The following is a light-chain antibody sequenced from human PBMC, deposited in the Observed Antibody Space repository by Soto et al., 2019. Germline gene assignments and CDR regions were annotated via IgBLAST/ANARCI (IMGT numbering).Light chain of an antibody. CDR2: QAS. CDR3: QQYNSSPWT. CDR1: QSISAW. V-gene: IGKV1-5*03. J-gene: IGKJ1*01. Sequence: DIQMTQSHSILSASVGDRVAITCRASQSISAWVAWYQQKAGKAPKLLIYQASLLESGVPSRFSGSGSGTEFTLIISSLQPDDLATYYCQQYNSSPWTFGQGTKVEIK.